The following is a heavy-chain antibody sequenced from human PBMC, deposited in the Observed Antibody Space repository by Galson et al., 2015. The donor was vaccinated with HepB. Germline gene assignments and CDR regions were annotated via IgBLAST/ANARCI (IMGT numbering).Heavy chain of an antibody. CDR1: GFTFSSYW. Sequence: SLRLSCAASGFTFSSYWMSWVRQAPGKGLEWVANIKQDGSEKYYVDSVKGRFTISRDNAKNSLYLQMNSLRAEDTAVYYCARDSRYGYCSGGSCYVYWGQGTLVTVSS. V-gene: IGHV3-7*03. D-gene: IGHD2-15*01. J-gene: IGHJ4*02. CDR3: ARDSRYGYCSGGSCYVY. CDR2: IKQDGSEK.